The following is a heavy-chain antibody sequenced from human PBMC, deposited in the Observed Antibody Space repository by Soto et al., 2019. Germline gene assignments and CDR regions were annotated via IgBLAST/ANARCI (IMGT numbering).Heavy chain of an antibody. J-gene: IGHJ6*03. D-gene: IGHD5-12*01. CDR2: VSGSGLIT. CDR3: AKGGGYGDPRPQYNYYYYMDV. V-gene: IGHV3-23*01. CDR1: GFTFSSCA. Sequence: HPGGSLRLSCEASGFTFSSCAMSWVRQAPGKGLEWVSAVSGSGLITYYADSVKGRFTISRDISKSTLYLQMNGLRAEDTAVYYCAKGGGYGDPRPQYNYYYYMDVWGKGTTVTVSS.